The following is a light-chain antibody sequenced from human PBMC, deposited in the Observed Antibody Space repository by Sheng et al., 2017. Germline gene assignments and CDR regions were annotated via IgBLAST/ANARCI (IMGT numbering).Light chain of an antibody. CDR1: QSVSSY. V-gene: IGKV3-15*01. J-gene: IGKJ1*01. CDR2: GAS. CDR3: QQYNNWPRT. Sequence: EIVMTQSPATLSVSPGERATLSCRASQSVSSYLAWYQQKPGQAPRLLIYGASTRATGIPARFSGSGSGTEFTLIISSLQSEDFAVYYCQQYNNWPRTFGRRDQGGN.